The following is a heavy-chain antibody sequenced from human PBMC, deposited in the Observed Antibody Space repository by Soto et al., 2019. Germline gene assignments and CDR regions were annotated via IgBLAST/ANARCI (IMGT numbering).Heavy chain of an antibody. J-gene: IGHJ4*02. Sequence: EVQLLESGGGLVQPGGSLRLSCAASGFTFSSYALSWVRQAPGKGLEWVSALSGTGDSADYANSVKGRFTISRDDSKTTLYLVMSSLRVEDTAIYYGARDNGNYGSGSFAHWGQGTLVTVSS. CDR1: GFTFSSYA. D-gene: IGHD3-10*01. CDR3: ARDNGNYGSGSFAH. CDR2: LSGTGDSA. V-gene: IGHV3-23*01.